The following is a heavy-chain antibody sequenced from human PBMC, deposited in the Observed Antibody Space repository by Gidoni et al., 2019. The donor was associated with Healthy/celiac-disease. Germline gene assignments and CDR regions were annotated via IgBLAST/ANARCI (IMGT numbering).Heavy chain of an antibody. V-gene: IGHV3-21*01. J-gene: IGHJ4*02. CDR1: GFTFSSYS. CDR2: IIICSSYI. Sequence: EVQLVESGGGLGKPVGSLRLSWAAAGFTFSSYSMNWVRQAPGKGLEWVSSIIICSSYIYYADSVTGRFTISRDNAKNSLYLQMNSLRAEDTAVYYCARDEEQLVAFDYWGQGTLVTVSS. CDR3: ARDEEQLVAFDY. D-gene: IGHD6-6*01.